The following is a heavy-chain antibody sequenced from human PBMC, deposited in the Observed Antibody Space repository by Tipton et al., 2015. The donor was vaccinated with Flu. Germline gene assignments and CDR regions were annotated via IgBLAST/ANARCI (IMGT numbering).Heavy chain of an antibody. CDR2: VFHSGSK. CDR3: ARRDYSNYVSQPKNWFDL. CDR1: GFTFSDYY. V-gene: IGHV4-38-2*01. D-gene: IGHD4-11*01. Sequence: LRLSCAASGFTFSDYYMSWVRQAPGKGLEWIGNVFHSGSKYYNPSLKSRVTISVDTSKNQFSLKLNSVTAADTAVYYCARRDYSNYVSQPKNWFDLWGQGILVTVS. J-gene: IGHJ5*02.